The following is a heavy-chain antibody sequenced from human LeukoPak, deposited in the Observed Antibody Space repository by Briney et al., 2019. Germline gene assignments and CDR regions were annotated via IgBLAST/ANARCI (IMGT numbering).Heavy chain of an antibody. CDR1: GFTFSSHW. J-gene: IGHJ4*01. CDR3: ARDALGERTKFDS. CDR2: INGDGSRI. D-gene: IGHD1-1*01. V-gene: IGHV3-74*01. Sequence: PGGSLRLSCVASGFTFSSHWMHWVRQVPGKGLMWVSRINGDGSRIHYGDSVKGRFTISRDNAKNTLYLQMTSLRGDDTAIYFCARDALGERTKFDSWGHGSLVTVSS.